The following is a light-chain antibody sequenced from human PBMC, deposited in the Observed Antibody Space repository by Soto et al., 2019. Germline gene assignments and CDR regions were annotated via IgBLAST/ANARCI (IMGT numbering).Light chain of an antibody. Sequence: DIQMTQSPSTLFASVGDRVTITCRARQSISSWLAWYQQKPGKAPKLLIYDASSLEDGVPSRFSGSGSGTEFPLTISILQPDDFATYYCQQYNSHYSFGQGTKLQIK. CDR3: QQYNSHYS. J-gene: IGKJ2*03. CDR1: QSISSW. V-gene: IGKV1-5*01. CDR2: DAS.